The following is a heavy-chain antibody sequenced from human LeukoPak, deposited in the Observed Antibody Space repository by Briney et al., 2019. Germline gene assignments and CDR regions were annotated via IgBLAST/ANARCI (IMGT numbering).Heavy chain of an antibody. CDR2: LSGSGGGT. CDR1: GITLSNYG. CDR3: ARDRLGSGSYYTYYFDY. Sequence: PGGSLRLSCAVSGITLSNYGMSWVRQAPGKGLEWVAGLSGSGGGTNYADSVKGRFTISRDNSKNTLYLQMNSLRAEDTAVYYCARDRLGSGSYYTYYFDYWGQGTLVTVSS. D-gene: IGHD3-10*01. J-gene: IGHJ4*02. V-gene: IGHV3-23*01.